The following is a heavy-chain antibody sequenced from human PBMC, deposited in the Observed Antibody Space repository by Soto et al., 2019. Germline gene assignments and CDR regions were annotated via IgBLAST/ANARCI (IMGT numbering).Heavy chain of an antibody. CDR1: GYTFTGYY. CDR3: ASGPGIAAAGTSAEYFQH. V-gene: IGHV1-2*04. CDR2: INPNSGGT. D-gene: IGHD6-13*01. Sequence: ASVKVSCKASGYTFTGYYMHWVRQAPGQGLEWMGWINPNSGGTNYAQKFQGWVTMTRDTSISTAYMELSRLRSDDTAVYYCASGPGIAAAGTSAEYFQHWGQGTLVTVSS. J-gene: IGHJ1*01.